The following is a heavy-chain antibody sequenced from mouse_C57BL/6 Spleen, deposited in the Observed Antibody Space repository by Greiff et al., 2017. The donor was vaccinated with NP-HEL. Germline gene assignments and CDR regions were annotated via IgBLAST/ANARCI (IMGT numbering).Heavy chain of an antibody. D-gene: IGHD1-1*01. V-gene: IGHV1-15*01. CDR3: TRKITTVLALDY. J-gene: IGHJ2*01. CDR2: IDPETGGT. CDR1: GYTFTDYE. Sequence: LVESGAELVRPGASVTLSCKASGYTFTDYEMHWVKQTPVHGLEWIGAIDPETGGTAYNQKFKGKAILTADKSSSTAYMELRSLTSEDPAIYYCTRKITTVLALDYWGQGTTLTVSS.